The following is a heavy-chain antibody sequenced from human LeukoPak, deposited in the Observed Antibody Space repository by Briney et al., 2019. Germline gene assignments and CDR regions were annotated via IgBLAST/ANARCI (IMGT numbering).Heavy chain of an antibody. CDR3: AKEYYYYGSGNAFDI. V-gene: IGHV3-30*18. CDR1: GFTFSSYG. D-gene: IGHD3-10*01. Sequence: GGSLRLSCAASGFTFSSYGMHWVRQAPGKGLEWVAVISYDGSNKYYADSVKGRFTISRDNSKNTLYLQMNSLRAEDTAVYYCAKEYYYYGSGNAFDIWGQGTMVTVSS. CDR2: ISYDGSNK. J-gene: IGHJ3*02.